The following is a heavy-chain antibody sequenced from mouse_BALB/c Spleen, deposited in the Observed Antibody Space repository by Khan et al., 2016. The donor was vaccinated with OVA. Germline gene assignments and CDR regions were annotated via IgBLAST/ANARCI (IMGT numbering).Heavy chain of an antibody. Sequence: VELVESGPGLAAPSQSLSITCSVSGFSLNDFRVNWVRQPTGEGLEWLGMIWGDGSTDYNSALKSRLSISKDKSKSQAFLKMNSLQTDDTARYYCARELRLGGFAYWGQGTLVTVSA. V-gene: IGHV2-6-7*01. CDR3: ARELRLGGFAY. CDR1: GFSLNDFR. CDR2: IWGDGST. J-gene: IGHJ3*01. D-gene: IGHD1-2*01.